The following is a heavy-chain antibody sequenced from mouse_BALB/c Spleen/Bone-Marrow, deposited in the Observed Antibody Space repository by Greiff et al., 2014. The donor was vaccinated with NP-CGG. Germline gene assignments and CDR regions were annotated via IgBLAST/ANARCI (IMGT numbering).Heavy chain of an antibody. CDR2: ISSGGSYT. V-gene: IGHV5-6*01. J-gene: IGHJ2*01. Sequence: EVQRVESGGDLVKPGGSLKLSCAASGFTFSSYGMSWVRQTPDKRLEWVATISSGGSYTYYPDSVKGRFTISRDNAKNTLYLQMSSPKSEDTAMYYCARPTTVVATGGSFDYWGQGTTLTVSS. CDR1: GFTFSSYG. D-gene: IGHD1-1*01. CDR3: ARPTTVVATGGSFDY.